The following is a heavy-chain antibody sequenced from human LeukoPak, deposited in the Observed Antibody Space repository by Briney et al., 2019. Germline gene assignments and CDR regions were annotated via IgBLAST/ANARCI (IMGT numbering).Heavy chain of an antibody. CDR1: GYTFTGYY. Sequence: ASVKASCKASGYTFTGYYMHWVRQAPGQGLEWMGWINPNSGGTNYAQKFQGWVTMTRDTSISTAYMELSRLRSDDTAVYYCARAKRGYSYGEYYFDHWGQGTLVTVSS. J-gene: IGHJ4*02. CDR2: INPNSGGT. D-gene: IGHD5-18*01. CDR3: ARAKRGYSYGEYYFDH. V-gene: IGHV1-2*04.